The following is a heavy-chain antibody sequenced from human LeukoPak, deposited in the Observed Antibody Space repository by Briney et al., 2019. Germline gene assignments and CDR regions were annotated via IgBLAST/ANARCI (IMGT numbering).Heavy chain of an antibody. CDR2: ISSSSSTI. J-gene: IGHJ4*02. CDR1: GFTFSSYS. CDR3: ARGYFDWSSTRVFGY. Sequence: GGSLRLSCAASGFTFSSYSMNWVRQAPGKGLEWVSYISSSSSTIYYAASVKGRFTISRDNAKNSLYLQMNSLRAEDTAVYYCARGYFDWSSTRVFGYWGQGTLVTVSS. V-gene: IGHV3-48*01. D-gene: IGHD3-9*01.